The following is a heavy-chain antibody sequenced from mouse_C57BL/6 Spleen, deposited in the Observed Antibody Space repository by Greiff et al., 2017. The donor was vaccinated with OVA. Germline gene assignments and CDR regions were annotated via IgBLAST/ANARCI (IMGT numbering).Heavy chain of an antibody. CDR3: AIFSNSNYVD. V-gene: IGHV1-59*01. CDR1: GYTFTSYW. J-gene: IGHJ2*01. Sequence: VQLQQPGAELVRPGTSVKLSCKASGYTFTSYWMHWVKQRPGQGLEWIGVIDPSDSYTNYNQKFKGKATLTVDTSSSTAYMQLSSLTSEDSAVYYCAIFSNSNYVDWGQGTTLTVSS. D-gene: IGHD2-5*01. CDR2: IDPSDSYT.